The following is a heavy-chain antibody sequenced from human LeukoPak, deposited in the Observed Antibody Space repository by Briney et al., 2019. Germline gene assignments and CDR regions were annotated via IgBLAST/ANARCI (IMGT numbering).Heavy chain of an antibody. D-gene: IGHD5-24*01. CDR3: AKINYSEPDF. CDR2: IDTTTGGS. V-gene: IGHV3-23*01. Sequence: GGSLRLSCAASGFPFSSYSMSWVRQAPGKGLEWVSTIDTTTGGSYYADSVKGRFIISRDNSQNTLYLQVNSLRADDTAVYYCAKINYSEPDFWGQGTLVTVSS. CDR1: GFPFSSYS. J-gene: IGHJ4*02.